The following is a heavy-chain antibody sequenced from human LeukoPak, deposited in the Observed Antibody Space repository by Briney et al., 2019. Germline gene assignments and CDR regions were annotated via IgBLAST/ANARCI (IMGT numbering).Heavy chain of an antibody. D-gene: IGHD6-13*01. CDR1: GGTFSSYA. J-gene: IGHJ4*02. CDR2: IIPIFGTA. V-gene: IGHV1-69*13. Sequence: GASVKVSCKASGGTFSSYAISWVLQAPGQELEWMGGIIPIFGTANYAQKFQGRVTITADESTSAAYMELSSLRSGDTAVYYCARAGGQQLVPYYFDYWGQGTLVTVSS. CDR3: ARAGGQQLVPYYFDY.